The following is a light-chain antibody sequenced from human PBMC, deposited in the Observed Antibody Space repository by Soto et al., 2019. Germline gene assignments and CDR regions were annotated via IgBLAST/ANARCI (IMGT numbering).Light chain of an antibody. Sequence: QSALTQPASVSGSPGQSITISCTGTSSDVGGYNYVSWYQQHPGKAPKLMIYDVSNRPSGVPNRFSGSKSGNPASLTISGLQAEDETDYYCSSYTTSSPHVVFGGGTKLTVL. CDR1: SSDVGGYNY. V-gene: IGLV2-14*01. CDR2: DVS. J-gene: IGLJ2*01. CDR3: SSYTTSSPHVV.